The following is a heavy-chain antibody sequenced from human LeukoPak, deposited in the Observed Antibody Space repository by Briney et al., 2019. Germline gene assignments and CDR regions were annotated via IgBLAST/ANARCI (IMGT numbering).Heavy chain of an antibody. CDR2: ISGSGGST. J-gene: IGHJ3*02. CDR1: GFTFSSYA. D-gene: IGHD1-26*01. CDR3: AKDHGATRWLGCAFDI. V-gene: IGHV3-23*01. Sequence: LSGGSLRLSCAASGFTFSSYAMSWVRQAPGKGLEWVSAISGSGGSTYYADSVKGRFTISRDNSKNTLYLQMNSLRAEDTAVYYCAKDHGATRWLGCAFDIWGQGTMVTVSS.